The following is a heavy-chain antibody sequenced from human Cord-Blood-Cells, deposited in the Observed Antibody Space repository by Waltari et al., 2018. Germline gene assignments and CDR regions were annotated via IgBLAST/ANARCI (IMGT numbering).Heavy chain of an antibody. V-gene: IGHV4-59*11. Sequence: QVQLQESGPGLVKPSETLSLTCTVSGGSISSHYWSWIRQPPGKGLEWIGYIYYSGSTNYNPSLTSRVTVSVDTSKNQFSLKLSSVTAADTAVYYCARKGRYCSSTSCYNVAFDIWGQGTMVTVSS. D-gene: IGHD2-2*02. CDR2: IYYSGST. CDR1: GGSISSHY. CDR3: ARKGRYCSSTSCYNVAFDI. J-gene: IGHJ3*02.